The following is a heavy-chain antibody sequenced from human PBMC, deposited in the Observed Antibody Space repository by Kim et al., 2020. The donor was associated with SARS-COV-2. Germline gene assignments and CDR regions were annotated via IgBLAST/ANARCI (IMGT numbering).Heavy chain of an antibody. CDR3: AREIAARPPWFDP. J-gene: IGHJ5*02. V-gene: IGHV4-4*07. Sequence: YNPSLKSRVTMSGDTSKNQFSLKLSSVTAADTAVYYCAREIAARPPWFDPWGQGTLVTVSS. D-gene: IGHD6-6*01.